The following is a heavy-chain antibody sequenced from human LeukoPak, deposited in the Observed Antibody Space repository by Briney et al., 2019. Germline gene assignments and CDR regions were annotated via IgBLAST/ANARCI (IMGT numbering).Heavy chain of an antibody. CDR1: GGTFSSYA. J-gene: IGHJ3*02. Sequence: ASVKVSCKASGGTFSSYAISWVRQAPGQGLEWMGRIIPILGIANYAQKFQGRVTITAGKSTSTAYMELSSLRSEDTAVYYCARDLKYYYDSSGPPDAFDIWGQGTMVTVSS. CDR3: ARDLKYYYDSSGPPDAFDI. V-gene: IGHV1-69*04. CDR2: IIPILGIA. D-gene: IGHD3-22*01.